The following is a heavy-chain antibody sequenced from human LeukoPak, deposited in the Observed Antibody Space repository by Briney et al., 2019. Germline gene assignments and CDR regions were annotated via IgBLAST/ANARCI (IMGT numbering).Heavy chain of an antibody. D-gene: IGHD3-22*01. V-gene: IGHV3-23*01. CDR1: GFTLSSYA. J-gene: IGHJ5*02. CDR2: ISGSGGST. Sequence: GGSLRLSCAASGFTLSSYAMSWVRQAPGKGLEWVSAISGSGGSTYYADSVKGRFTISRDSSKNTLYLQMNSLRAEDTAVYYCAKDVEYYYDSSGPWYNWFDPWGQGTLVTVSS. CDR3: AKDVEYYYDSSGPWYNWFDP.